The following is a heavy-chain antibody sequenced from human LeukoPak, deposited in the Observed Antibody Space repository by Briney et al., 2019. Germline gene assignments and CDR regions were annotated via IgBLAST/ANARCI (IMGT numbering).Heavy chain of an antibody. CDR1: GYTFTSYY. V-gene: IGHV1-46*01. Sequence: ASVKVSCKASGYTFTSYYTHWVRQAPGQGLEWMGIINPSGGSTSYAQKFQGRVTMTRDTSTSTVYMELSSLRSEDTAVYYCARVNHYDFWSGYYHFDYWGQGTLVTVSS. CDR3: ARVNHYDFWSGYYHFDY. D-gene: IGHD3-3*01. CDR2: INPSGGST. J-gene: IGHJ4*02.